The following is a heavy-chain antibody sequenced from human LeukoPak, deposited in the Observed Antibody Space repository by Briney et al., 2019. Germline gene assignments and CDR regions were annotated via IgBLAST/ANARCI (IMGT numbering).Heavy chain of an antibody. CDR1: GFTFSSYA. V-gene: IGHV3-30-3*01. J-gene: IGHJ4*02. Sequence: GGSLRLSCAASGFTFSSYAMHWVRQAPGKGLEWVAVISHDGSNKYYADSVKGRFTISRDNAKNSLYLQMNSLRAEDTAVYYCARMNYVSTGWGAPFDCWGQGTLVTVSS. D-gene: IGHD1-7*01. CDR3: ARMNYVSTGWGAPFDC. CDR2: ISHDGSNK.